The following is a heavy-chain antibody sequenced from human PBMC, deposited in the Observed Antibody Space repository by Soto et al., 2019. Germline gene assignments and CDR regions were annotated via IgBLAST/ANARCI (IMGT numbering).Heavy chain of an antibody. D-gene: IGHD3-3*01. CDR1: GGTFSSYA. CDR2: IIPIFGTA. V-gene: IGHV1-69*01. CDR3: AGSTIFGVATNYYYYGMDV. J-gene: IGHJ6*02. Sequence: QVQLVQSGAEVKKPGSSVKVSCKASGGTFSSYAISWVRQAPGQGLEWMGGIIPIFGTANYAQKFQGRVTITADESTSTAYMELSSLRSEDTAVYYCAGSTIFGVATNYYYYGMDVWGQGTTVTVSS.